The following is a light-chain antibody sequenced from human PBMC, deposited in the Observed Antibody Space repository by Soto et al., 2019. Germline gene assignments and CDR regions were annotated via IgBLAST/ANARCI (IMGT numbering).Light chain of an antibody. CDR1: QSVSSQ. CDR3: QQGYIMSWT. Sequence: DIQMTQSPSSLSASVGDRVTITCRASQSVSSQLSWYQQRPGKAPKLLISLASTLQSGVPSRFSGSGSGTDFTLTISSLQPEDSAIYYCQQGYIMSWTFGQGTKVEIK. J-gene: IGKJ1*01. V-gene: IGKV1-39*01. CDR2: LAS.